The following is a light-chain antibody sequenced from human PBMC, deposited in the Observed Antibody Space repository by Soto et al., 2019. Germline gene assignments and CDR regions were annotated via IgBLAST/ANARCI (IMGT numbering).Light chain of an antibody. CDR3: QQYGSSPEWT. V-gene: IGKV3-20*01. J-gene: IGKJ1*01. Sequence: EIVWTQSPGTLSLSPGERATLSCRASQSVSSSYLAWYQQKPGQAPRLLIYGASSRATGIPDRFSGSGSGTDFTLTISRLGPEDFAVYYCQQYGSSPEWTFGQGTKVEIK. CDR2: GAS. CDR1: QSVSSSY.